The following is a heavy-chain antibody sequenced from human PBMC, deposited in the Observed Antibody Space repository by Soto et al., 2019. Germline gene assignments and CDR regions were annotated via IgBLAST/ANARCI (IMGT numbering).Heavy chain of an antibody. CDR2: ISGSGGST. J-gene: IGHJ6*03. CDR3: ATHPLGGAYYYYMDV. D-gene: IGHD3-16*01. V-gene: IGHV3-23*01. Sequence: GGSLRLSCAASGFTFSSYAMSWVRQAPGKGLEWVSAISGSGGSTYYADSVKGRFTISRDNSKNTLYLQMNSLRAEDTAVYYCATHPLGGAYYYYMDVWGKGTTVTVSS. CDR1: GFTFSSYA.